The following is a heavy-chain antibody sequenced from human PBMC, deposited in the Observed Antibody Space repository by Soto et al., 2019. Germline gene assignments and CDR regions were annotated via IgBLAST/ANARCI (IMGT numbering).Heavy chain of an antibody. CDR3: ARETGLRSSGWSYYFDL. V-gene: IGHV3-48*02. J-gene: IGHJ4*02. CDR1: GFTLSSYS. Sequence: EVQLVESGGGMVQPGGSLRVSCAASGFTLSSYSLHWVRQAPGKGLEWVSYISGSGGSIYYADSVKGRFTISRDNAKNSMSVQMNSLRDEDTAVYFGARETGLRSSGWSYYFDLWGQGTRVTVSS. D-gene: IGHD6-19*01. CDR2: ISGSGGSI.